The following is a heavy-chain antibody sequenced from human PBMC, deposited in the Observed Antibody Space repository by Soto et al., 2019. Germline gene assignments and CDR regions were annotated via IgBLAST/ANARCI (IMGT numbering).Heavy chain of an antibody. CDR2: ITWNSGKI. D-gene: IGHD2-15*01. J-gene: IGHJ4*01. CDR3: VKDSYADFHRVLSTAEYLFDY. CDR1: GFTFDDYA. V-gene: IGHV3-9*01. Sequence: QSGGSLRLSCTASGFTFDDYAMHWVRQGPGRGLEWVSGITWNSGKIAYADSVKGRFTIARDDDNNSLYLQMNSLRPEDTALYYCVKDSYADFHRVLSTAEYLFDYWGHGALVTVSS.